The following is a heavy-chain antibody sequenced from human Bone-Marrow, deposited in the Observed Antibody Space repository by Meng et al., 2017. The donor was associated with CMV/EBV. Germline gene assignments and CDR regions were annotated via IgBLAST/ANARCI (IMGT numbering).Heavy chain of an antibody. CDR2: IKSKTDGGTT. V-gene: IGHV3-15*01. CDR3: ARGPRWNYGFYYYYGMDV. J-gene: IGHJ6*02. CDR1: GFTFSNAW. D-gene: IGHD1-7*01. Sequence: GGSLRLSCAASGFTFSNAWMSWVRQAPGKGLEWVGRIKSKTDGGTTDYAAPVKGRFTISRDDSKNTLYLQMNSLKTEDTAVYYCARGPRWNYGFYYYYGMDVWGQGTTVTVSS.